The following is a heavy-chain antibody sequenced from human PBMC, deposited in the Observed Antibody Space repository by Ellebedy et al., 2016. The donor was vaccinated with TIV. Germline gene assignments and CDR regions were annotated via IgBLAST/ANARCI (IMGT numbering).Heavy chain of an antibody. J-gene: IGHJ4*02. Sequence: AASVKVSCKASGGTFSSHAISWVRQAPGQGLAWMGMIIPFLGLANFAQKFQGRVTITADKSTSTAYMELSSLRSEDTAVYYCARDHCSGGRCYLSYWGQGTLVTVSS. V-gene: IGHV1-69*04. D-gene: IGHD2-15*01. CDR2: IIPFLGLA. CDR1: GGTFSSHA. CDR3: ARDHCSGGRCYLSY.